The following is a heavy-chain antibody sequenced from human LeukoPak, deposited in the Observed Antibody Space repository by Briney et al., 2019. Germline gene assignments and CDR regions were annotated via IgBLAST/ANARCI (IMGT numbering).Heavy chain of an antibody. D-gene: IGHD1-14*01. CDR1: GGSISSYY. V-gene: IGHV4-59*01. J-gene: IGHJ4*02. Sequence: SETLSLTCTVSGGSISSYYWSWIRQPPGKGLEWIGYIYYSGSTNYNPSLKSRVTISVDTSKNQFSLKLSSVTAADTAVYYCAREYKAGDYFDYWGQGTLVTVSS. CDR2: IYYSGST. CDR3: AREYKAGDYFDY.